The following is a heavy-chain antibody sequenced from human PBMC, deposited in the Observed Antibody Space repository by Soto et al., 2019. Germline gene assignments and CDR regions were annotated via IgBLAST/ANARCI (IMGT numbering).Heavy chain of an antibody. D-gene: IGHD3-22*01. CDR3: TTALYHSGYPRFDY. J-gene: IGHJ4*02. CDR1: GFTFSNAW. V-gene: IGHV3-15*01. Sequence: PGGSLRLSCAASGFTFSNAWMSWVRQAPGKGLEWVGRIKSKTDGGTTDYAAPVKGRFTISRDDSKNTLYLQMNSLKTEDTAVYYCTTALYHSGYPRFDYWGQGTLVTVSS. CDR2: IKSKTDGGTT.